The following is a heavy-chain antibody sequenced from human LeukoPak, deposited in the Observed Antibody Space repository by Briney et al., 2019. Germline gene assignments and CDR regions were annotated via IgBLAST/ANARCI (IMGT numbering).Heavy chain of an antibody. V-gene: IGHV3-53*01. CDR2: IYGGGST. CDR1: GFTVSSNY. Sequence: GGSLRLSCAASGFTVSSNYMSWVRQAPGKGLEWVSVIYGGGSTYYADSVTGRFSISRDTSKNAVYLQMNSLRAEDTAVYNCARAQFYHDSSTYGPDYWGQGTLVTVSS. J-gene: IGHJ4*02. D-gene: IGHD3-22*01. CDR3: ARAQFYHDSSTYGPDY.